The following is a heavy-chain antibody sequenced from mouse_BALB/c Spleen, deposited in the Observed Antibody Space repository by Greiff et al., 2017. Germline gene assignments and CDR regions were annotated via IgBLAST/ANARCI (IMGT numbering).Heavy chain of an antibody. V-gene: IGHV1S127*01. CDR1: GYTFTSYW. J-gene: IGHJ2*01. CDR2: IDPSDSYT. CDR3: TRGAFDY. Sequence: QVQLQQPGAELVKPGASVKMSCKASGYTFTSYWMHWVKQRPGQGLEWIGTIDPSDSYTSYNQKLKGKATLTVDTSSSTAYMQLSSLTSEDSAVYYCTRGAFDYWGQGTTLTVSS.